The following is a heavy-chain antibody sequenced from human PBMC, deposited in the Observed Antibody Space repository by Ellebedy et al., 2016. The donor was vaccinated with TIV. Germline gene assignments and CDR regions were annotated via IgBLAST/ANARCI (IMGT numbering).Heavy chain of an antibody. V-gene: IGHV3-30*18. CDR1: GFTFSSYG. CDR2: ISYDGRNK. Sequence: GESLKIPCAASGFTFSSYGMHWVRQAPGKGLEWVAVISYDGRNKYYADSVKGRFTISRDNSKNTLYLQMNSLRAEDTAVYYCAKGVYSYGLYYFDYWGQGTLVTVSS. D-gene: IGHD5-18*01. CDR3: AKGVYSYGLYYFDY. J-gene: IGHJ4*02.